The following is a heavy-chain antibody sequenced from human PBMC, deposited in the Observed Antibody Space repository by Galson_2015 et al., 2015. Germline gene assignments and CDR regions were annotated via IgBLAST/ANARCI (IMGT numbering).Heavy chain of an antibody. CDR1: GGSLSGYN. Sequence: ETLSLTCAVYGGSLSGYNWNWIRQPPGKGLEWIAEINHSGSANYNPSLKSRVTISIDTSKTQFSLKLSSATAADTAVYYCASYPIYSSTWLVDYWGQGTL. CDR2: INHSGSA. CDR3: ASYPIYSSTWLVDY. J-gene: IGHJ4*02. V-gene: IGHV4-34*01. D-gene: IGHD6-13*01.